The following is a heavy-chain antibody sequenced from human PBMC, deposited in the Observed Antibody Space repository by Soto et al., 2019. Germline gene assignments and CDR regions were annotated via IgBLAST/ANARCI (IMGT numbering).Heavy chain of an antibody. J-gene: IGHJ4*02. CDR1: GFTFSSYW. D-gene: IGHD1-1*01. Sequence: EVQLVESGGGLVQPVGSLRLSCAASGFTFSSYWMHWVRQAPGKGLVWVSRINSDGSSTNYADSVKGRFTISRDNAKNTLSLQMNSLRAEDTAVYYCARSTTGTFDYWGQGTLVTVSS. CDR3: ARSTTGTFDY. V-gene: IGHV3-74*01. CDR2: INSDGSST.